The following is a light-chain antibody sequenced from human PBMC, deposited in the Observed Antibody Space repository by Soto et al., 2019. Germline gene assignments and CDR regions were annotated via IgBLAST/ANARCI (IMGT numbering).Light chain of an antibody. V-gene: IGKV3-20*01. CDR2: GAS. CDR1: QRVSSSY. CDR3: LQYGSSPYT. J-gene: IGKJ2*01. Sequence: EIVLTQSPGTLSLSPGERATLSCRASQRVSSSYLAWYQQKPGQAPRPLIYGASSRATGIPDRVSGSGSGTDFTLTISRREPEDLAVYYCLQYGSSPYTVGQGTKLEIK.